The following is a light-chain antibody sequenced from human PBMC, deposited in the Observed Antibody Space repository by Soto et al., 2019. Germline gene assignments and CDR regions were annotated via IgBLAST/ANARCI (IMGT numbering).Light chain of an antibody. V-gene: IGLV2-14*01. Sequence: QSALTQPASVSGSPGQSFTISCTGTSSTVGGNNYVSWYQQHPGKAPKLLIYEVSNRPSGVSNRFSGSKSGNTASLTISGLQAEDEADYYCTSYTSSSTWVFGGGTKLTVL. J-gene: IGLJ3*02. CDR1: SSTVGGNNY. CDR2: EVS. CDR3: TSYTSSSTWV.